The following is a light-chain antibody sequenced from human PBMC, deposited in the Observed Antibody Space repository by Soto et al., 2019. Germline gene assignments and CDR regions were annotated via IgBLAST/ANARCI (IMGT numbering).Light chain of an antibody. J-gene: IGKJ4*01. CDR1: QGIGSF. CDR2: GTS. V-gene: IGKV1-17*03. CDR3: LQHGGNPFT. Sequence: DIQMTQSPSAMSASVGDRVTITCRASQGIGSFLTWFQQKPGKVPKRLIYGTSNLQNGVPARFSGTGSGKEFTLTISGLQPEDFATYYCLQHGGNPFTFGGGTKVEIK.